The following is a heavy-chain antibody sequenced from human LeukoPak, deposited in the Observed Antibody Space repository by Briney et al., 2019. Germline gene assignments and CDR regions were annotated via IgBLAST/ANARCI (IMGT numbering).Heavy chain of an antibody. Sequence: PGGSLRLSCATSGFAFSRYAMNWVRQPPGKGLDWVSCISGSAGSTYYADSVKGRFSISRDNSKNTLYLQMNSLRVEDTAVYYCAKSRGYSAYDFPDYWGQGTLVTVSS. J-gene: IGHJ4*02. V-gene: IGHV3-23*01. CDR1: GFAFSRYA. D-gene: IGHD5-12*01. CDR2: ISGSAGST. CDR3: AKSRGYSAYDFPDY.